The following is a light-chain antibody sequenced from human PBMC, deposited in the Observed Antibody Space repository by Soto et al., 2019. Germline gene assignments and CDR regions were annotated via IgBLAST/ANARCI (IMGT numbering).Light chain of an antibody. CDR1: NSDVGSYNL. V-gene: IGLV2-23*02. Sequence: QSVLTQPASVSGSPGQSITISCTGTNSDVGSYNLVSWYQQHPGKAPKLMIFEVSKRPSGVSNRFSGSKSGNTASLTISGLQAEDEADYYCCSYAGDNTLVFGGGTKLTVL. CDR2: EVS. CDR3: CSYAGDNTLV. J-gene: IGLJ2*01.